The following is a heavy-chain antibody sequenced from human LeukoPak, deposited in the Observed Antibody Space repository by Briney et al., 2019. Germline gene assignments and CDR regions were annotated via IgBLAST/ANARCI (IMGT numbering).Heavy chain of an antibody. CDR2: ISPDNGNT. D-gene: IGHD6-13*01. V-gene: IGHV1-18*01. Sequence: ASVKVSCKASGYSFNSYGINWVRQAPGQGLEWMGWISPDNGNTNYEPKLQDRVTMTTDTSTRTVYMEVRSLRSDDTAVYYCANLPSSSWYGADYWGQGTLVTVSS. J-gene: IGHJ4*02. CDR1: GYSFNSYG. CDR3: ANLPSSSWYGADY.